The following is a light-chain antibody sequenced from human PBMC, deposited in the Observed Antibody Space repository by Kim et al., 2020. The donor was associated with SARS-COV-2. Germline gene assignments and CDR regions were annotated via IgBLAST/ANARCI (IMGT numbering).Light chain of an antibody. CDR1: QTVSSS. CDR3: QQFYMWPLT. CDR2: RAS. V-gene: IGKV3-15*01. J-gene: IGKJ4*01. Sequence: VSPGESVTLSCRASQTVSSSLAWYRQKPGQPPILLISRASTRATGIPATFSGSGSGTDFTLTISSVQSEDSAVYYCQQFYMWPLTFGGGTKVDIK.